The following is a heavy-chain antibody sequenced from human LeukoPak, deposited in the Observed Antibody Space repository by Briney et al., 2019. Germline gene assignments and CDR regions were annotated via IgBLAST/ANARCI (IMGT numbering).Heavy chain of an antibody. D-gene: IGHD3-9*01. J-gene: IGHJ5*02. CDR2: INSDSGFT. V-gene: IGHV1-2*02. CDR3: ARNFDMKGFDP. Sequence: GASVKVSCKASGYTFTGCYMNWVRQAPGQGPEWMGWINSDSGFTKYAQKFQGRVTMTRDTSITTVYMDLTRLTSDDTAVYYCARNFDMKGFDPWGQGTLVTVSS. CDR1: GYTFTGCY.